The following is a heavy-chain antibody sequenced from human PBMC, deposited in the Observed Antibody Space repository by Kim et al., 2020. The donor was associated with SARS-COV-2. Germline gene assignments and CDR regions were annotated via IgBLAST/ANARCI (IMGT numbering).Heavy chain of an antibody. Sequence: GGSLRLSCAASGFSFSDYELNWVRQTPGKGLEWISYISGNGNVIYYADSVKGRFTISRDNAKNSLYLRMNSLRAEDTAIYYCAREEVYYDTSGLYFYFDYWGQGTLLTVSS. V-gene: IGHV3-48*03. CDR1: GFSFSDYE. CDR2: ISGNGNVI. J-gene: IGHJ4*02. CDR3: AREEVYYDTSGLYFYFDY. D-gene: IGHD3-22*01.